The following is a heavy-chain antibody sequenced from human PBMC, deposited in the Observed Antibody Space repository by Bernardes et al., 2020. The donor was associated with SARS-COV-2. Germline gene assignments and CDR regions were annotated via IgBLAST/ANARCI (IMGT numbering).Heavy chain of an antibody. CDR3: ARDLRYSNDEPIFDF. V-gene: IGHV3-7*01. D-gene: IGHD4-4*01. Sequence: GGSLRLSCAASGFTFSTYWMTWVRQAPGKGLEWVANIKQDGSEKYYVDSVKGRFTISRDNAKKSLYLQMSSLRAEDTSVYYCARDLRYSNDEPIFDFWGQGTLVTVSS. J-gene: IGHJ4*02. CDR1: GFTFSTYW. CDR2: IKQDGSEK.